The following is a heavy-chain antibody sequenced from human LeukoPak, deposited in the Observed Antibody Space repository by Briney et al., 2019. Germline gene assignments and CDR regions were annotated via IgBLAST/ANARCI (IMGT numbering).Heavy chain of an antibody. CDR2: IYYCGST. CDR1: GGSISSYY. D-gene: IGHD2/OR15-2a*01. Sequence: PSETLSLTCTVSGGSISSYYWSWLRQPPGKGLEWIGYIYYCGSTNYNPSLKSRVTISADTSKTHFSLKLSSVTAADTAVYYCARVGSQYPYYFDSGGQGTLVTVS. V-gene: IGHV4-59*01. J-gene: IGHJ4*02. CDR3: ARVGSQYPYYFDS.